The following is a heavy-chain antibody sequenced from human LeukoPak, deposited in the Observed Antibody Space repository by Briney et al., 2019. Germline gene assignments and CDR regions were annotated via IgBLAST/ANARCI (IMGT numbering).Heavy chain of an antibody. J-gene: IGHJ4*02. CDR2: IKQDGSEK. CDR3: ARSGKPLFSLEY. V-gene: IGHV3-7*01. CDR1: GFTFSSYW. D-gene: IGHD3-10*01. Sequence: GGSLRLSCAASGFTFSSYWMGWVRQDPGKGLEWVANIKQDGSEKYYVDSVKGRFTISRDNAKNSLYLQMNSLRAEDTAVYYCARSGKPLFSLEYWGQGTLVTVSS.